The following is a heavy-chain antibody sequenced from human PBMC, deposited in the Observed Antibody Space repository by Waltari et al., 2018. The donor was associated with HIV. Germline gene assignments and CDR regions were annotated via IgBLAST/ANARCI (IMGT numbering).Heavy chain of an antibody. V-gene: IGHV4-34*01. D-gene: IGHD2-21*02. J-gene: IGHJ4*02. CDR2: INHSGST. CDR1: GGSFSGYY. Sequence: QVQLQQWGAGLLKPSETLSLTCAVYGGSFSGYYWSWIRQPPGKGLEWIGEINHSGSTNYNPSLKSRVTISVDTSKNQFSLKLSSVTAADTAVYYCARSYCGGDCYPVNYFDYWGQGTLVTVSS. CDR3: ARSYCGGDCYPVNYFDY.